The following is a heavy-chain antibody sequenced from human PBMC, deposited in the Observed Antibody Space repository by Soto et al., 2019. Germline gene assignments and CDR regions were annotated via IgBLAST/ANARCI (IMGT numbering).Heavy chain of an antibody. CDR1: GGTFSSYT. CDR3: ARVDCSSTSPFCYYMDV. J-gene: IGHJ6*03. Sequence: QVQLVQSGAEVKKPGSSVKVSCKASGGTFSSYTISWVRQAPGQGLEWMGRIIPILGIANYAQKLQGRVTITADKSTSTAYMELSSLRSEDTAVYYCARVDCSSTSPFCYYMDVWGKGTTVTVSS. CDR2: IIPILGIA. D-gene: IGHD2-2*01. V-gene: IGHV1-69*02.